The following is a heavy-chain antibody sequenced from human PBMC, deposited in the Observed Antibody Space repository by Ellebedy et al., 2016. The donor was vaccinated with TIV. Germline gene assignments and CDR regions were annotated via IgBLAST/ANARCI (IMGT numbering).Heavy chain of an antibody. J-gene: IGHJ5*02. V-gene: IGHV3-48*01. CDR3: ALASGYSSGYPELVGA. CDR1: GFTFSSYR. CDR2: ISSSSTTI. Sequence: PGGSLRLSCAASGFTFSSYRMNWVRQAPGKGLEWVSYISSSSTTIYYADSVKGRFTISRDNAKNSLYLQMNSLRAEDTAVYYCALASGYSSGYPELVGAWGQGTLVTVSS. D-gene: IGHD6-19*01.